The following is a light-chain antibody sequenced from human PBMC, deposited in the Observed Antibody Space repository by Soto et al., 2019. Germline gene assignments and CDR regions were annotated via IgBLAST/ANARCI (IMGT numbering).Light chain of an antibody. CDR2: EVT. CDR1: SSDVGAYKY. J-gene: IGLJ3*02. Sequence: QSALTQPPSASGSPGQSVTISCTGTSSDVGAYKYVSWYQQYPGKAPKLMIYEVTKRPSGVPDRFSGSKSGNRASLTVSGPQAGDEAYYTCTSYVGNEFGGFGGGTRETV. V-gene: IGLV2-8*01. CDR3: TSYVGNEFGG.